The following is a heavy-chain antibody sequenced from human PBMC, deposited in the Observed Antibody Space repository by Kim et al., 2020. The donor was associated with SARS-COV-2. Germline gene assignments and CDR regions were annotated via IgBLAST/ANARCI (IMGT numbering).Heavy chain of an antibody. D-gene: IGHD2-15*01. CDR3: ARGGTVGYNWFDP. V-gene: IGHV3-30*07. J-gene: IGHJ5*02. Sequence: PVKGPFTISRDNSKNTLYLQMNSLGAGDTAVYYHARGGTVGYNWFDPWGQGTLVTVSS.